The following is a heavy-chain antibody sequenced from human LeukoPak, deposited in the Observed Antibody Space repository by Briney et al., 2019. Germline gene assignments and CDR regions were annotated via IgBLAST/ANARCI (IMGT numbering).Heavy chain of an antibody. CDR3: AKPYRGYSSSWYYFDY. V-gene: IGHV3-21*01. CDR2: ISSSSSYI. D-gene: IGHD6-13*01. J-gene: IGHJ4*02. Sequence: GGSLRLSCAASGFTFSSYSMNWVRQAPGKGLEWVSSISSSSSYIYYADSVKGRFTISRDNSKNTLYLQMNSLRAEDTAVYYCAKPYRGYSSSWYYFDYWGQGTLVTVSS. CDR1: GFTFSSYS.